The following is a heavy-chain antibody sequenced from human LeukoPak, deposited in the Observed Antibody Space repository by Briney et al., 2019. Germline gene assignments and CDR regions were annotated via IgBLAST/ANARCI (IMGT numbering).Heavy chain of an antibody. J-gene: IGHJ4*02. D-gene: IGHD5-18*01. V-gene: IGHV3-7*01. CDR3: ARSPLDGYSYGYEDY. CDR1: GFSFSDYW. CDR2: KKYDGSEK. Sequence: GGSLRLSCAASGFSFSDYWMSWVRQAPGKGLEWVANKKYDGSEKYYVDSVEGRFTISRDNAKNSLYLQMKTLRAEDTALYYCARSPLDGYSYGYEDYWGQGTLVTVSS.